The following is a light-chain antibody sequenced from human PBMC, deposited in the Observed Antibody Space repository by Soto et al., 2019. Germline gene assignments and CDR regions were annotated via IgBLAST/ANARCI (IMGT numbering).Light chain of an antibody. Sequence: QSAQTQPPSASGSPGQSVTISCTGTSSDVGGYDYVSWYQQHPGKAPKLMIYEVNKRPSGVPDRFSGSKSGNTASLTVSGLQAEDEADYYCSSYAGSNNFGVFGGGTKLTVL. CDR1: SSDVGGYDY. J-gene: IGLJ2*01. CDR3: SSYAGSNNFGV. V-gene: IGLV2-8*01. CDR2: EVN.